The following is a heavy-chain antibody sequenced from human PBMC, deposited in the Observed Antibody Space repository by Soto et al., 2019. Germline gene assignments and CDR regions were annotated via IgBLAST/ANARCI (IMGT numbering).Heavy chain of an antibody. CDR1: GGTFSSYA. CDR2: IIPIFGTA. V-gene: IGHV1-69*05. Sequence: GASVKVSCKASGGTFSSYAISWVRQAPGQGLEWMGGIIPIFGTADYAQKFQGRVTITTDTSASTAYMELSSLRSEDTAVYYCARDPSYYGMDVWGQGTTVTVSS. CDR3: ARDPSYYGMDV. J-gene: IGHJ6*02.